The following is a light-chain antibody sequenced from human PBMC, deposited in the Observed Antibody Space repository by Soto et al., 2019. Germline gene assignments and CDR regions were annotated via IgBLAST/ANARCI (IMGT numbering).Light chain of an antibody. CDR3: QQFNNYPSIT. V-gene: IGKV1-16*01. J-gene: IGKJ5*01. CDR1: QSISSY. CDR2: AAS. Sequence: DIQMTQSPSSLSASVGDTVTITCRASQSISSYLNWYQQKPGKAPKLLIYAASSLQSGVPSRFSGSGSGTDFTLTISSLQPEDFATYYCQQFNNYPSITFGQGTRLEIK.